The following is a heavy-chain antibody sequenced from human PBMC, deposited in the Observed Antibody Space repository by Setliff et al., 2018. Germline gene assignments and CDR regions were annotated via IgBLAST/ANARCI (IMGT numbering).Heavy chain of an antibody. Sequence: SETLSLTCTVPGGSISDNSYFWGWVRQPPGKGLEWIGNIYFGGNTYFNPSFKSRVTMSIDTSNSQFSLKLSSVTAADTAIYYCARDASASDGRNAFDIWGQGTMVTVSS. V-gene: IGHV4-39*07. CDR2: IYFGGNT. CDR3: ARDASASDGRNAFDI. D-gene: IGHD1-26*01. J-gene: IGHJ3*02. CDR1: GGSISDNSYF.